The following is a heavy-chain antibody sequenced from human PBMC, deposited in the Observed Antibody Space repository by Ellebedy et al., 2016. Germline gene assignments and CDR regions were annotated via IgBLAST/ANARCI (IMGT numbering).Heavy chain of an antibody. CDR2: IKSKADGGTA. CDR3: VTEGEDYRFWRGDY. V-gene: IGHV3-15*07. CDR1: GFTFSNAW. D-gene: IGHD3-3*01. J-gene: IGHJ4*02. Sequence: GGSLRLSCAASGFTFSNAWMNWVRQAPGKGLEWVGRIKSKADGGTADYAASVKGRFSISRDDSKNTLSLQLNSLKTEDTAVYFCVTEGEDYRFWRGDYWGQGTLVTVSS.